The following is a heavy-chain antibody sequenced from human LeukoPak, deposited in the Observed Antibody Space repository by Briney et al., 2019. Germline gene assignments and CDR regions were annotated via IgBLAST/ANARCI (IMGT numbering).Heavy chain of an antibody. CDR2: INSDGSST. CDR3: ARGLNCSGGSCYSEYYYYYMDV. D-gene: IGHD2-15*01. V-gene: IGHV3-74*01. Sequence: GGSLRLSCAASGFTFSSYWMHWVRHAPGKGLVWVSRINSDGSSTSYADSVKGRFTISRDNAKNTLYLQMNSLRAEDTAVYYCARGLNCSGGSCYSEYYYYYMDVWGKGTTVTISS. CDR1: GFTFSSYW. J-gene: IGHJ6*03.